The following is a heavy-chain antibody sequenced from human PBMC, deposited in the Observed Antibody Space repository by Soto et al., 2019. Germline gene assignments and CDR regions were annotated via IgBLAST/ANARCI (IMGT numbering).Heavy chain of an antibody. CDR2: ISSNGKNT. D-gene: IGHD6-13*01. J-gene: IGHJ4*02. Sequence: GGSLRLSCAASGFTSDYHAMNWVRQAPGKGLEWVSTISSNGKNTHYSDSVKGRFIIYSDNSTNTVYLHMNSLRVEDTAVYYCVSWVSAHFDSWGQGVPVTVSS. CDR3: VSWVSAHFDS. CDR1: GFTSDYHA. V-gene: IGHV3-23*01.